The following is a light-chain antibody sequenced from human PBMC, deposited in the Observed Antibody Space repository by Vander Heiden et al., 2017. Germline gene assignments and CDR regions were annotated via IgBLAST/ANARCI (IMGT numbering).Light chain of an antibody. V-gene: IGKV3-20*01. CDR2: DAS. CDR1: QSVSGSY. CDR3: QQYGNSPLT. Sequence: DILFTQSPGTLSLSPAERATLSCRASQSVSGSYVAWYQHKRGQAPRLLISDASNRATGTPDRFSGGGSGTEFTLTISRLEPEDFAVYFCQQYGNSPLTFGGGTEVEIK. J-gene: IGKJ4*01.